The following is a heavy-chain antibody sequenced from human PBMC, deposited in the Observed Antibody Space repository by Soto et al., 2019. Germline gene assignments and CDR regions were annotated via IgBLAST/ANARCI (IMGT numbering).Heavy chain of an antibody. Sequence: EVQLVESGGGLVQPGGSLRLSCAASGFTFSAHYMDWVRQAPGKGLEWVGRIKNKANRYTTEYAASVEVRFTISREDSQNSLYLQMNSLKTEDTAVYYCARVSLVGPSGGRYFDYWGKGSQVAVSS. CDR3: ARVSLVGPSGGRYFDY. V-gene: IGHV3-72*01. D-gene: IGHD1-26*01. CDR2: IKNKANRYTT. J-gene: IGHJ4*02. CDR1: GFTFSAHY.